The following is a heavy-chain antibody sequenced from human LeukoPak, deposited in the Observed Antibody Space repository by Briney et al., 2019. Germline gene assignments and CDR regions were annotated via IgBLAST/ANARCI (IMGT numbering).Heavy chain of an antibody. CDR3: ARASHPLVVRGYFDY. CDR2: ISYDGSDK. V-gene: IGHV3-30*04. Sequence: GRSLRLSCAASGFTFSSYAMHWVRQAPGKGLEWVAVISYDGSDKYYADSVKGRFTISRDNSKNTLYLQMNSLRAEDTAVYYCARASHPLVVRGYFDYWGQGTLVTVSS. D-gene: IGHD2-15*01. J-gene: IGHJ4*02. CDR1: GFTFSSYA.